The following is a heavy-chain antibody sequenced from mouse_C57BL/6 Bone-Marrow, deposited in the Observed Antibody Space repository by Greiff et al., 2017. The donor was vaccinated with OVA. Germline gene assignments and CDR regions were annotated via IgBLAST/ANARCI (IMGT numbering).Heavy chain of an antibody. CDR1: GFNIKNTY. CDR2: IDPATGNT. J-gene: IGHJ3*01. CDR3: ARWFAY. Sequence: VQLQQSVAELVRPGASVKLSCTASGFNIKNTYMHWVKQRPEQGLEWIGRIDPATGNTKYAPKFPGKATITADTASMPAYLQLTGLTAEDTAVYYCARWFAYWGQGTLVTVSA. V-gene: IGHV14-3*01.